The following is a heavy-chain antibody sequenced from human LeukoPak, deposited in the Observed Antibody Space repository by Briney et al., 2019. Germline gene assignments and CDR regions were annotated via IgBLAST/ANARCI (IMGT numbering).Heavy chain of an antibody. J-gene: IGHJ4*02. Sequence: SETLSLTCTVSGGSISSYSWSWIRQPPGKGLEWIGYIYYSGSTNCNPSLKSRVTISVDTSKNQFSLKLSSVTAADTAVYYCARHVYCTNDVCSDYWGQGTLVTVSS. CDR3: ARHVYCTNDVCSDY. D-gene: IGHD2-8*01. CDR2: IYYSGST. CDR1: GGSISSYS. V-gene: IGHV4-59*08.